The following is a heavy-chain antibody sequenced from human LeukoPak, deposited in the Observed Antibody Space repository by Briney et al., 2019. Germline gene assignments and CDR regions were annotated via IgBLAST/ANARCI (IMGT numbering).Heavy chain of an antibody. CDR3: ARLRSGYAQKRRLYYFDY. CDR1: GDSISSSSYY. Sequence: PSETLSLTCTVSGDSISSSSYYWGWIRQPPGKGLEWIGSIYYSGSTYYNPSLKSRVTISVDTSKNQFSLKLSSVTAADTAVYYCARLRSGYAQKRRLYYFDYWGQGTLVTVSS. V-gene: IGHV4-39*07. D-gene: IGHD5-12*01. J-gene: IGHJ4*02. CDR2: IYYSGST.